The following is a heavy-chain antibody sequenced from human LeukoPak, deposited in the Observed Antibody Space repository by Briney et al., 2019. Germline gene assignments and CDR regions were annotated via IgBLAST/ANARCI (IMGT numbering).Heavy chain of an antibody. J-gene: IGHJ4*02. D-gene: IGHD6-6*01. Sequence: SETLSLTCTVSGGSISSYYWSWIRQPPGKGLEWIGYIYYSGSTNYKPSLKSRVTISVDTSKNQFSLKLSSVTAADTAVYYCARGGRSSSSLNFDFWGQGTLVTVSS. CDR3: ARGGRSSSSLNFDF. CDR2: IYYSGST. CDR1: GGSISSYY. V-gene: IGHV4-59*01.